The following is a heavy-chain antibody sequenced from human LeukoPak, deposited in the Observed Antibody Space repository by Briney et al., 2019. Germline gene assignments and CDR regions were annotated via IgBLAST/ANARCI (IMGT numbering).Heavy chain of an antibody. CDR1: GFTFSSYW. CDR2: IKQDGSEK. D-gene: IGHD6-19*01. CDR3: ARDRAGTWDY. V-gene: IGHV3-7*01. J-gene: IGHJ4*02. Sequence: GGSLRLSCAASGFTFSSYWMSWVRQAPGKGLEWVANIKQDGSEKYYVDSVQGPFAIPSANAKNSLYLQMTTLRAEATAVYYCARDRAGTWDYWGQGTLVTASS.